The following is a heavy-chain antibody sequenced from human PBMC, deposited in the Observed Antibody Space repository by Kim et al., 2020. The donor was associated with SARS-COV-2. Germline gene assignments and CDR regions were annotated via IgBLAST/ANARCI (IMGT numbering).Heavy chain of an antibody. Sequence: KGRFTISRDNAKNSLYLQMNSLRAEDTALYYCAKDMRHYYGSGSYYTFDYWGQGTLVTVSS. D-gene: IGHD3-10*01. CDR3: AKDMRHYYGSGSYYTFDY. J-gene: IGHJ4*02. V-gene: IGHV3-9*01.